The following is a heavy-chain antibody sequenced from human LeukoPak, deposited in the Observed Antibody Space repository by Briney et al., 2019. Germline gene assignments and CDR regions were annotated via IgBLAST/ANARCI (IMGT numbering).Heavy chain of an antibody. Sequence: GGSLRLSCAASGFTFSSYGMHWVRQAPGKGLEWVAFIRYDGSNKYYADSVKGRFTISRDNSKNTLFLQMNSLSTEDTAVYYCAKDLSKELLYRRGMYYFDYWGQGTLLTVSS. V-gene: IGHV3-30*02. D-gene: IGHD3-3*01. CDR1: GFTFSSYG. CDR2: IRYDGSNK. CDR3: AKDLSKELLYRRGMYYFDY. J-gene: IGHJ4*02.